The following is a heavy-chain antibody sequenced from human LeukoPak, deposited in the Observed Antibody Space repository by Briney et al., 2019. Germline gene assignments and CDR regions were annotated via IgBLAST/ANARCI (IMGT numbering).Heavy chain of an antibody. CDR3: ARGPGGRSGYYPLEDYYYYYYMDV. CDR1: GDSISSSSYY. J-gene: IGHJ6*03. CDR2: IYYAGST. D-gene: IGHD3-22*01. Sequence: PSETLSLTCNVSGDSISSSSYYWSWIRVPPGKGLEWFGSIYYAGSTYYNPSLKSRVTLSVDTSTNHFSLNIKSVTAADTAMYYCARGPGGRSGYYPLEDYYYYYYMDVWGKGTTVTVSS. V-gene: IGHV4-39*02.